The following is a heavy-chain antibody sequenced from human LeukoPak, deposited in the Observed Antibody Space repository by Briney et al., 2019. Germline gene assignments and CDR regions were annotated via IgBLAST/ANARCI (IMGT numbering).Heavy chain of an antibody. CDR3: ARGLGYSSSLLPGGY. V-gene: IGHV4-34*01. CDR1: GGSFSGYY. CDR2: INHSGST. J-gene: IGHJ4*02. D-gene: IGHD6-6*01. Sequence: SETLSLTCAVYGGSFSGYYWSWIRQPPGKGLEWIGEINHSGSTNYNPSLKSRVTISVDTSMNQFSLKPSSVTAADTAVYYCARGLGYSSSLLPGGYWGQGTLVTVSS.